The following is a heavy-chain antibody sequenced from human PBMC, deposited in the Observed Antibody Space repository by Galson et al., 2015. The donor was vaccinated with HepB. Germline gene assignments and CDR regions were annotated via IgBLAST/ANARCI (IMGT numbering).Heavy chain of an antibody. D-gene: IGHD3-10*01. CDR3: AKDEGIFTMVYYFDY. V-gene: IGHV3-23*01. CDR1: GFTFSSYA. J-gene: IGHJ4*02. Sequence: SLRLSCAASGFTFSSYAMSWVRQAPGKGLEWVSAISGSGGSTYYADSVKGRFTISRDNSKNTLYLQMNSLRAEDTAVYYCAKDEGIFTMVYYFDYWGQGTLVTVSS. CDR2: ISGSGGST.